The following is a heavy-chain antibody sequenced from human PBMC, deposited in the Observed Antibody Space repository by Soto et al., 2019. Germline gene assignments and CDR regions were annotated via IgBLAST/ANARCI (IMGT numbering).Heavy chain of an antibody. J-gene: IGHJ6*02. CDR3: ARIRGIYYGAGMYV. Sequence: QVTLKESGPVLVKPTETLTLTCTVSGFSLSNARMGVSWIRQPPGKALEWLAHLFSNDDKSYSTSLKSRLTISKDNSNSQVVLTMTNMDPVDTATYSCARIRGIYYGAGMYVLGQGKTVTVAS. V-gene: IGHV2-26*01. CDR2: LFSNDDK. CDR1: GFSLSNARMG. D-gene: IGHD3-10*01.